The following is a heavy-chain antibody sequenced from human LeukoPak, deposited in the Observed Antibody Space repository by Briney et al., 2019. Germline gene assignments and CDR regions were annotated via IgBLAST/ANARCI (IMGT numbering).Heavy chain of an antibody. V-gene: IGHV1-18*01. CDR1: GYTFTSYG. J-gene: IGHJ4*02. CDR2: ISAYTGNT. CDR3: ARDYQRQFYLYYFDY. D-gene: IGHD2-2*01. Sequence: ASVKVSCKASGYTFTSYGISWVRQAPGQGLEWMGWISAYTGNTNYAQELQGRVAMTTDTSATTAYMELSSLRSDDTAVYYCARDYQRQFYLYYFDYWGQGTLVTVSS.